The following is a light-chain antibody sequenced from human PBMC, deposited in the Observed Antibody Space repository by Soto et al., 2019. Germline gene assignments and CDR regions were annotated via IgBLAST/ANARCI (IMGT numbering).Light chain of an antibody. CDR3: QHYNSYSEA. CDR2: KAS. J-gene: IGKJ1*01. Sequence: DIQLTQSPSFLSASVGDRVTITCRASQGIISYLAWYQQKPGKAPKLLIYKASTLKSGVPSRFSGSGSGTEFTLTISSLQPDDFATYYCQHYNSYSEAFGQGTKVDIK. CDR1: QGIISY. V-gene: IGKV1-5*03.